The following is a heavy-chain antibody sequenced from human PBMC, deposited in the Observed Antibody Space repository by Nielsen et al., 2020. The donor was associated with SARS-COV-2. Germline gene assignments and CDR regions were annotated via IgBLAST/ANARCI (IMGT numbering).Heavy chain of an antibody. J-gene: IGHJ6*02. CDR1: GFTFDDYA. Sequence: GGSLRLSCAASGFTFDDYAMHWVRQAPGKGLEWVSGISWNSGSIGYADSVKGRFTISRDNAKNSLYLQMNSLRAEDTALYYCAKDMWVPRGGMDVWGQGTTVTVSS. CDR2: ISWNSGSI. D-gene: IGHD1-26*01. CDR3: AKDMWVPRGGMDV. V-gene: IGHV3-9*01.